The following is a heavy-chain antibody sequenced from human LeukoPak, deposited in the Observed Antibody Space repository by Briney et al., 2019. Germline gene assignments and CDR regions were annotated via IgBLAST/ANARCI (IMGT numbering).Heavy chain of an antibody. Sequence: ASVKVSCKASGYTFTSYDINWVRQATGQGLEWMGWMNPNSGNTGYAQKFQGRVTITRNTSISTAYMELSSLRSEDTAVYYCARDGYYDILTGLPGGMDVWGQGTTVTVSS. CDR3: ARDGYYDILTGLPGGMDV. V-gene: IGHV1-8*03. CDR1: GYTFTSYD. CDR2: MNPNSGNT. D-gene: IGHD3-9*01. J-gene: IGHJ6*02.